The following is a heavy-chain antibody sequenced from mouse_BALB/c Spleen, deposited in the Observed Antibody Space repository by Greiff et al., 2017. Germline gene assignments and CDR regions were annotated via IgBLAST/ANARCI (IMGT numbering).Heavy chain of an antibody. CDR2: ISYSGST. CDR3: ARLQLGLGDY. V-gene: IGHV3-2*02. CDR1: GYSITSDYA. D-gene: IGHD3-1*01. Sequence: EVKLLESGPGLVKPSQSLSLTCTVTGYSITSDYAWNWIRQFPGNKLEWMGYISYSGSTSYNPSLKSRISITRDTSKNQFFLQLNSVTTEDTATYYCARLQLGLGDYWGQGTSVTVSS. J-gene: IGHJ4*01.